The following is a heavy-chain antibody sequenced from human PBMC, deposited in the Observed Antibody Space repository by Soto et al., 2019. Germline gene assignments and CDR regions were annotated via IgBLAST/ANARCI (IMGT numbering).Heavy chain of an antibody. Sequence: PSETLSITCTVSGGSISGYYWGWFRQPPGKELEFIGHIFYIGRTNYNPSLKSRVTISVDTSKNQFSLRLSSVTAADTAVYYCARAPPDNPFDYWGQGTQVTVSS. V-gene: IGHV4-59*01. D-gene: IGHD3-9*01. J-gene: IGHJ4*02. CDR2: IFYIGRT. CDR3: ARAPPDNPFDY. CDR1: GGSISGYY.